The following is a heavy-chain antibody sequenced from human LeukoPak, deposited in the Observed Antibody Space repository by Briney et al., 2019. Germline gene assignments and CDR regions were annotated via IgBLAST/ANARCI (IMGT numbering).Heavy chain of an antibody. V-gene: IGHV3-21*01. J-gene: IGHJ4*02. CDR3: ARPKDSSGWYVDY. CDR1: GFTFSSYS. CDR2: ISSSSSYI. Sequence: GGSLRLSCAASGFTFSSYSMNWVRQAPGKGLEWVSSISSSSSYIYYADSVKGRFTISRDNAKNSLYLQMNSLRAEDTAVYYCARPKDSSGWYVDYWGQGTLVTVSS. D-gene: IGHD6-19*01.